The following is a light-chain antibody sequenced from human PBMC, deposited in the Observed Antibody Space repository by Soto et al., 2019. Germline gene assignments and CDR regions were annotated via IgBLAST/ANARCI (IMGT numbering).Light chain of an antibody. J-gene: IGLJ1*01. CDR3: QSYDRSSLYV. Sequence: NFMLTQPDSVWASPGKTVTISCTGSSGSVASNYVHWYQRRPGSAPTIVIYGDNQRPSGVPDRFSGSIDSYSNSASLTISRLKTEDEADYFCQSYDRSSLYVFGTGTTVTVL. CDR1: SGSVASNY. V-gene: IGLV6-57*02. CDR2: GDN.